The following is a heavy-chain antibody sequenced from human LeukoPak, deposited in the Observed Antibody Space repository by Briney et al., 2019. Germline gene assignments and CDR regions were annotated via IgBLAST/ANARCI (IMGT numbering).Heavy chain of an antibody. V-gene: IGHV3-23*01. Sequence: PGGSLRLSGVVSGFTCRSYAMYWVRQAPGKGLEWVSEISGSPDNTYYADSVKGRFATSRDDSRNTLYLQMNSLRAEDTAVYYCARLVGVSPLDYWGQGTPVTVSS. D-gene: IGHD3-16*01. CDR1: GFTCRSYA. CDR2: ISGSPDNT. CDR3: ARLVGVSPLDY. J-gene: IGHJ4*02.